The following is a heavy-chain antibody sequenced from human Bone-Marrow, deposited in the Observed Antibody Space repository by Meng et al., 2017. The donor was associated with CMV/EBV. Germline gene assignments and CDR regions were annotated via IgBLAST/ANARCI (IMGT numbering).Heavy chain of an antibody. V-gene: IGHV1-2*02. D-gene: IGHD3-3*01. Sequence: ASVKVSCKTSGYTFRNYGISWVRQAPGQGLEWMGWINPNSGGTNYAQKFQGRVTMTRDTSISTAYMELSRLRSDDTAVYYCARGTSLFGVDLYYYYGMDVWGRGTTVTVSS. CDR3: ARGTSLFGVDLYYYYGMDV. CDR2: INPNSGGT. J-gene: IGHJ6*02. CDR1: GYTFRNYG.